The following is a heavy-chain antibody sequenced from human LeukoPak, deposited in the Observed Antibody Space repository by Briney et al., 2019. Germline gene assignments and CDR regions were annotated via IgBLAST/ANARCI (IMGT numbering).Heavy chain of an antibody. V-gene: IGHV4-39*01. CDR1: GGSISSSTYY. Sequence: PSETLSLTCTVSGGSISSSTYYWGWIRQPPGKGLEWIGSIYYSGNTYYNPSLKSRVTISVDTSKNQLSLKLTSVTAADTAVYYCARNRAITSGYDYWGRGTLVTVSS. CDR2: IYYSGNT. CDR3: ARNRAITSGYDY. D-gene: IGHD5-12*01. J-gene: IGHJ4*02.